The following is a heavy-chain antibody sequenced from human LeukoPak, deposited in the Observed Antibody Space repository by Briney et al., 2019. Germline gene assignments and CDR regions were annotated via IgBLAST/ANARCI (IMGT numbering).Heavy chain of an antibody. J-gene: IGHJ4*02. CDR1: GYTFTGYY. CDR3: ARDRSPAPGRSYGRGHFDY. CDR2: INPNSGDT. Sequence: ASVKVSCKASGYTFTGYYMHWLRQAPGQGLEWMGWINPNSGDTNYQGRVTMTRDTSINTAYMQLSRLRSDDTAVYYCARDRSPAPGRSYGRGHFDYWGQGTLVTVSS. D-gene: IGHD5-18*01. V-gene: IGHV1-2*02.